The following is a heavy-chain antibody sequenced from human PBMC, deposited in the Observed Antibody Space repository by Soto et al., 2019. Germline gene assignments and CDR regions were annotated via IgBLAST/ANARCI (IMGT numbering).Heavy chain of an antibody. CDR2: IYHSGST. CDR3: ARDQLYCSRTSRSRPLYYYGRDA. J-gene: IGHJ6*02. V-gene: IGHV4-38-2*02. Sequence: PSETLSLTCAVSGYSISSGYYWGWIRQPPGKGLEWIGSIYHSGSTYCNPSLKSRVTISVDTSKNQCSLKLSSVTAADTAVYYCARDQLYCSRTSRSRPLYYYGRDAWGQGTTVTVSS. D-gene: IGHD2-2*01. CDR1: GYSISSGYY.